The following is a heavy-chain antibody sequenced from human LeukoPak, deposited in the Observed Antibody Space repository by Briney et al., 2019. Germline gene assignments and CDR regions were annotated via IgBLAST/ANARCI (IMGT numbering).Heavy chain of an antibody. CDR1: GGSISSYY. D-gene: IGHD2-2*01. CDR2: IYTSGST. J-gene: IGHJ6*03. Sequence: SETLSLTCTVSGGSISSYYWSWIRQPPGKGLEWIGYIYTSGSTNYNPSLKSRVTISVDTSKNQFSLKLSSVTAADTAVYYCARLRYCSSTSCYPFGYHYYMDVWGKGTTVTVSS. V-gene: IGHV4-4*09. CDR3: ARLRYCSSTSCYPFGYHYYMDV.